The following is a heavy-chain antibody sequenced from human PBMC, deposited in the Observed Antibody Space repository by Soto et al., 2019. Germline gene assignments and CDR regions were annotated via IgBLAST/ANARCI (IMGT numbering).Heavy chain of an antibody. CDR1: GFTFSSYA. J-gene: IGHJ4*02. D-gene: IGHD6-6*01. Sequence: PGGSLRLSCAASGFTFSSYAMSWVRQAPGKGLEWVSAISGSGGSTYYADSVKGRFTISRDNSKNTLYLQMNSLRAEDTAVYYCAKEGYSSSSAGSWFDYWGQGTLVTVSS. CDR2: ISGSGGST. V-gene: IGHV3-23*01. CDR3: AKEGYSSSSAGSWFDY.